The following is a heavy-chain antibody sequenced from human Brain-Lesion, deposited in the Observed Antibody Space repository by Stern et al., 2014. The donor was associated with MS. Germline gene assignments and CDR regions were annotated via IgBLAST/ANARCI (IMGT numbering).Heavy chain of an antibody. D-gene: IGHD2-15*01. J-gene: IGHJ5*02. CDR2: IYYSGNT. V-gene: IGHV4-39*01. CDR1: GGSVSSTSYA. Sequence: QVQLQESGPGLVKPSETLSLTCTVAGGSVSSTSYAWAWIRQPPGKGLEWIGTIYYSGNTYYSPSLKSRLTLSLDTSQNQVSLQLRSVTAADTAVYYCAGEEDIRYCSGGSCTGNWFDPWGQGTLVTVSS. CDR3: AGEEDIRYCSGGSCTGNWFDP.